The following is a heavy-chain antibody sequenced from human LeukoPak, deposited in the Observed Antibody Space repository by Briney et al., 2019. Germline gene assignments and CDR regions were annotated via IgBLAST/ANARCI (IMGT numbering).Heavy chain of an antibody. CDR3: ARVTGDLYFDY. Sequence: TSETLSLTCTVSGGSISSYYWSWIRQPPGKGLEWIGYIYYSGSTNYNPSLKSRVTISVDTSKNQFSLKLSSVTAADTAVYYCARVTGDLYFDYWGQGTLVTVSS. D-gene: IGHD7-27*01. V-gene: IGHV4-59*01. J-gene: IGHJ4*02. CDR2: IYYSGST. CDR1: GGSISSYY.